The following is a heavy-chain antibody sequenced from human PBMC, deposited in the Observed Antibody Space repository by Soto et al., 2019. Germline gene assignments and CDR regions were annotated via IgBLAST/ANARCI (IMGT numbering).Heavy chain of an antibody. J-gene: IGHJ4*02. CDR2: ITGNGLNS. CDR1: GFTFHSHA. D-gene: IGHD6-19*01. Sequence: GGSLRLSCAASGFTFHSHAMSWVRLAPGKGLEWISSITGNGLNSYYANSVKGRFTISRDNSKNTVYLQMNGLGAEDTAVYYCTKAFIAVAVPDYWGQGTLVPVYS. V-gene: IGHV3-23*01. CDR3: TKAFIAVAVPDY.